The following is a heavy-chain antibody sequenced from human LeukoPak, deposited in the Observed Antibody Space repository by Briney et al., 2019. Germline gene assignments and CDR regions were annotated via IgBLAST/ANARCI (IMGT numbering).Heavy chain of an antibody. D-gene: IGHD5-18*01. V-gene: IGHV3-11*04. Sequence: PGGSLRLSCAASGFTFSDYYMSWIRQAPGKGLEWVSYISSSGSTIYYADSVKGRFTISRDNSKNTLYLQMNSLRAEDTAVYYCARALRDTAMVSVWGQGTLVTVSS. CDR3: ARALRDTAMVSV. J-gene: IGHJ4*02. CDR1: GFTFSDYY. CDR2: ISSSGSTI.